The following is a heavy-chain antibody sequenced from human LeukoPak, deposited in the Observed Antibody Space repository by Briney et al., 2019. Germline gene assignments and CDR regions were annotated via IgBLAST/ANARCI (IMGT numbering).Heavy chain of an antibody. D-gene: IGHD1-7*01. CDR2: INPNSGGT. Sequence: GASVKVSCKASGYTLTGYYMHWVRQAPGQGLEWMGWINPNSGGTNYAQKFQGRVTMTRDTSISTAYMELSRLRSDDTAVYYCARTMKTGTTPFDYWGQGTLVTVSS. J-gene: IGHJ4*02. CDR3: ARTMKTGTTPFDY. V-gene: IGHV1-2*02. CDR1: GYTLTGYY.